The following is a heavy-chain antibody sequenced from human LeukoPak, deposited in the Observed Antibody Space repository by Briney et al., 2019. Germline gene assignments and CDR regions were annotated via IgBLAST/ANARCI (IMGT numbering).Heavy chain of an antibody. Sequence: RGESLKISCKGSGYSFSSYWIAWVRQMPGKGLEWMGIIYPGDSDTRYSPSFQGQVTISADKSISTAYLQWSSLKASDTAMYYCARHPDYYGSGRRTAVLKYNWFDPWGQGTLVTVSS. CDR1: GYSFSSYW. J-gene: IGHJ5*02. CDR3: ARHPDYYGSGRRTAVLKYNWFDP. CDR2: IYPGDSDT. V-gene: IGHV5-51*01. D-gene: IGHD3-10*01.